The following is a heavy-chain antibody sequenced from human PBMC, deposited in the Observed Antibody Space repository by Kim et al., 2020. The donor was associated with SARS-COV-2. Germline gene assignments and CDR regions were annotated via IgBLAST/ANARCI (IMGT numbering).Heavy chain of an antibody. D-gene: IGHD5-12*01. Sequence: GGSLRLSCAASGFTFSSYAMHWVRQAPGKGLEWVAVISYDGSNKYYADSVKGRFTISRDNSKNTLYLQMNSLRAEDTAVYYCARYSGYDSPDYYYYYGMDVWGQGTTVTVSS. CDR1: GFTFSSYA. J-gene: IGHJ6*02. CDR3: ARYSGYDSPDYYYYYGMDV. CDR2: ISYDGSNK. V-gene: IGHV3-30*04.